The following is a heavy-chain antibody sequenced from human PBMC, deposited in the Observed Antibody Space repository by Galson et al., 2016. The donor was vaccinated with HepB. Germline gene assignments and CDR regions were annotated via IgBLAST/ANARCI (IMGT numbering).Heavy chain of an antibody. CDR2: ISTRRTT. V-gene: IGHV3-23*01. CDR3: ANKREVGGIVVHRGQGTLSSSVKGRFTISRDNSNNNLYLQMNGLRAEDTAVYYCAKERLVRRIFDH. Sequence: SLRLSCAASGFVFSNFGLSWVRQAPGKGLEWVASISTRRTTYYSDSVQGRFTISRDNFNNTLYLQMNGLRDEDPAVYSCANKREVGGIVVHRGQGTLSSSVKGRFTISRDNSNNNLYLQMNGLRAEDTAVYYCAKERLVRRIFDHWGQGTLLTVSS. CDR1: GFVFSNFG. J-gene: IGHJ4*02. D-gene: IGHD1/OR15-1a*01.